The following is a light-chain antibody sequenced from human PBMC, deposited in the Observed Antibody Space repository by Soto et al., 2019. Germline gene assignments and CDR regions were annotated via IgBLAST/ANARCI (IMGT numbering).Light chain of an antibody. CDR1: SSDVGVYKY. J-gene: IGLJ2*01. V-gene: IGLV2-14*01. CDR3: SSYTSSGTLV. Sequence: QSALTQPASVSGSPGQSITISCTGTSSDVGVYKYVSWYQQHPGKAPELMIYEVSNRPSGISNRFSGSKSGNTASLTIAGLQAEDEADYYCSSYTSSGTLVFGGGTKLTGL. CDR2: EVS.